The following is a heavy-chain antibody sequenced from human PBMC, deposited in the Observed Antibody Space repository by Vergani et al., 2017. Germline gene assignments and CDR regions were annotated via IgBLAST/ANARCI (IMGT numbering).Heavy chain of an antibody. CDR1: GFTFSSYN. J-gene: IGHJ4*02. CDR2: ISRRSDTI. Sequence: EVQLVESGGGLVQPGGSLRLSCTASGFTFSSYNMNWVRQAPGKGLEWVSYISRRSDTIYYADSVKGRFTVSRDNAKNSLFLQLNGLRAEDTAVYYCAXLNSFDLSGFPEYWGQGTLVTVSS. CDR3: AXLNSFDLSGFPEY. D-gene: IGHD3-22*01. V-gene: IGHV3-48*01.